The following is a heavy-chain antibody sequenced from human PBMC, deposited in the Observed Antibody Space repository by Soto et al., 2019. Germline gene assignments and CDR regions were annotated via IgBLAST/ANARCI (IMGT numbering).Heavy chain of an antibody. V-gene: IGHV3-23*01. CDR2: ISDSGDYT. CDR1: GFTFSSYA. CDR3: ARGGRGGFDY. J-gene: IGHJ4*02. D-gene: IGHD3-16*01. Sequence: EVQLLESGGGLVQPGGSLRLSCAASGFTFSSYAMSWVRQAPGKGLEWVSGISDSGDYTIYTDSVKGRFTISRDNSKNTVYLQMNSLRAEDTAVYFCARGGRGGFDYWGQGALVTVSS.